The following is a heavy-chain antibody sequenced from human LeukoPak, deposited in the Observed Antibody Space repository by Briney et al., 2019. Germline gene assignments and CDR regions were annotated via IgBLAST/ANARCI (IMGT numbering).Heavy chain of an antibody. Sequence: ASVKVSCKASGGTFSSYAISWVRQAPGQGLEWMGRIIPILGIANYAQKSQGRVTITADKSTSTAYMELSSLRSEDTAVYYCARGALGVVVPDDYWGQGTLVTVSS. CDR2: IIPILGIA. CDR3: ARGALGVVVPDDY. V-gene: IGHV1-69*04. D-gene: IGHD2-2*01. J-gene: IGHJ4*02. CDR1: GGTFSSYA.